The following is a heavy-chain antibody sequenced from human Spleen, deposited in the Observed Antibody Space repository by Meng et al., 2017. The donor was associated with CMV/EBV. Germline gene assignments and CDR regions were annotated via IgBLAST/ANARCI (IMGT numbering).Heavy chain of an antibody. D-gene: IGHD6-13*01. J-gene: IGHJ5*02. CDR3: ARQRQQLVQGWFDP. CDR1: GFTFSSYW. V-gene: IGHV3-74*02. Sequence: EGLLVWCGGGLEKPGGSLRLSCAASGFTFSSYWMHWVRQAPGKGLVWVSRINSDGSSTSYADSVKGRFTISRDNAKNTLYLQMNSLRAEDTAVYYCARQRQQLVQGWFDPWGQGTLVTVSS. CDR2: INSDGSST.